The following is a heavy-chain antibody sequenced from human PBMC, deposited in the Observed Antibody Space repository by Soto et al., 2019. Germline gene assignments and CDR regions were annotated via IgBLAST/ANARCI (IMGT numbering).Heavy chain of an antibody. Sequence: SLRLCCAASGVTFSSYGMHWVRPAPGKGLEWVAVIWYDGINKYYADSVKGRFTISRDNSKNTLYLQMNSLRAEDTAVYYCARGGVPYYYYGMDVWGQGTTVTVSS. CDR3: ARGGVPYYYYGMDV. CDR2: IWYDGINK. D-gene: IGHD2-8*01. V-gene: IGHV3-33*01. CDR1: GVTFSSYG. J-gene: IGHJ6*02.